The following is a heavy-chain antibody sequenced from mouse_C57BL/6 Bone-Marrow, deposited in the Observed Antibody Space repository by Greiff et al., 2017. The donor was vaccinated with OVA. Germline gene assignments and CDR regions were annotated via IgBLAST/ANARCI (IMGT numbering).Heavy chain of an antibody. CDR2: INYDGSST. Sequence: EVQLVESEGGLVQPGSSMKLSCTASGFTFSDYYMAWVRQVPEKGLEWVANINYDGSSTYYLDSLKSRFIISRANAKNILYLQMSSLKSEDTATYYCTRGPGYFDVWGTGTSVTVSS. CDR3: TRGPGYFDV. V-gene: IGHV5-16*01. J-gene: IGHJ1*03. CDR1: GFTFSDYY.